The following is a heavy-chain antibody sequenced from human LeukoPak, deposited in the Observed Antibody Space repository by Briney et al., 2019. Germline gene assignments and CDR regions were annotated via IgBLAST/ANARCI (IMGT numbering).Heavy chain of an antibody. J-gene: IGHJ4*02. CDR1: GGSISSYY. Sequence: SETLSLTCTVSGGSISSYYWSWIRQPPGKGLEWIGYIYTSGSTNYNPSLKSRVAISVDTSKNQFSLKLSSVTAADTAVYYCARWLQLGGLDYWGQGTLVTVSS. CDR2: IYTSGST. D-gene: IGHD5-24*01. V-gene: IGHV4-4*09. CDR3: ARWLQLGGLDY.